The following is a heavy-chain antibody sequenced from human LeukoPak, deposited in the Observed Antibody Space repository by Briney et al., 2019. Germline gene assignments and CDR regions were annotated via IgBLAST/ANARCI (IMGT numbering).Heavy chain of an antibody. CDR3: ARGRSGSYRGSNWFDP. CDR1: GGSISSGSYY. Sequence: SETLSLTWTVSGGSISSGSYYWSWIRQPAGKGLEWIGRIYTSGSTNYNPSLKSRVTISVDTSKNQFSLKLSSVTAADTAVYYCARGRSGSYRGSNWFDPWGQGTLVTVSS. CDR2: IYTSGST. D-gene: IGHD1-26*01. J-gene: IGHJ5*02. V-gene: IGHV4-61*02.